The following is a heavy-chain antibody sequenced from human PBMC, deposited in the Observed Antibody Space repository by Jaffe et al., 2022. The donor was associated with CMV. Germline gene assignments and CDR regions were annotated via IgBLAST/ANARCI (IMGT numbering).Heavy chain of an antibody. CDR3: ARDVYYYDSSGYYRVTPDGMDV. Sequence: QVQLVQSGAEVKKPGSSVKVSCKASGGTFSSYAISWVRQAPGQGLEWMGGIIPIFGTANYAQKFQGRVTITADESTSTAYMELSSLRSEDTAVYYCARDVYYYDSSGYYRVTPDGMDVWGQGTTVTVSS. CDR2: IIPIFGTA. CDR1: GGTFSSYA. V-gene: IGHV1-69*01. D-gene: IGHD3-22*01. J-gene: IGHJ6*02.